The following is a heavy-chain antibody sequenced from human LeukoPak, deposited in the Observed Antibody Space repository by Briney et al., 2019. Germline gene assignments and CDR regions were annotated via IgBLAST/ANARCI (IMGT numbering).Heavy chain of an antibody. V-gene: IGHV3-33*08. CDR1: GFAFNNFG. Sequence: GGSLRLSCAASGFAFNNFGMHWVRQAPGKGLEWVAVIWYDGSNKYYADSVKGRFTISRDNSKNTLYLQMNSLRAEDTAVYYCARDSGDYFDYWGQGTLVTVSS. J-gene: IGHJ4*02. CDR2: IWYDGSNK. D-gene: IGHD6-19*01. CDR3: ARDSGDYFDY.